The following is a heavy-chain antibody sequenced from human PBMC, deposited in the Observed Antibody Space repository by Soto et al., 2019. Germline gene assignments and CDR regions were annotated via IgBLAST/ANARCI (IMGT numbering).Heavy chain of an antibody. CDR3: AHGSGWLSDY. Sequence: QITLKESGPTLVKPTQTLTLTCTFSVFSLTSPAVGVNWIRQPPGKALEWLALIYLYDDKQYSPSLKSRLTITKDTSKNQVVLTMTNMDPVDTATYYCAHGSGWLSDYWGQGTLVTVSS. J-gene: IGHJ4*02. V-gene: IGHV2-5*01. CDR2: IYLYDDK. D-gene: IGHD6-19*01. CDR1: VFSLTSPAVG.